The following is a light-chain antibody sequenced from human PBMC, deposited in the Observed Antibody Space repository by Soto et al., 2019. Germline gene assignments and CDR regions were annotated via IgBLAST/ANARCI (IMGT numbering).Light chain of an antibody. J-gene: IGKJ5*01. CDR2: GAS. V-gene: IGKV3-20*01. CDR1: QTVSNKY. CDR3: QQYGSSTTT. Sequence: IGVTRCASAESLGPGLTSTHPCMGSQTVSNKYLAWYQQKHGQAPRILVYGASSRATGIPDRFSGSASGTDGTITISRLETEDGAVYYCQQYGSSTTTFGQGTRLEIK.